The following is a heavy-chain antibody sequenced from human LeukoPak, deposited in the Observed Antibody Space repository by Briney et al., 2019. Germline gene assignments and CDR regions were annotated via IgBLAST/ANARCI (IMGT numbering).Heavy chain of an antibody. CDR3: ASRYSSSWYPFDY. CDR1: GGSISSYY. V-gene: IGHV4-59*01. CDR2: IFYSGST. J-gene: IGHJ4*02. D-gene: IGHD6-13*01. Sequence: PSETLSLTCTVSGGSISSYYLSWIRQPPGKGLEWIGYIFYSGSTNYNPSLKSRVTISVDTSKNQFSLKLSSVTAADTAVYYCASRYSSSWYPFDYWGQGTLVTVSS.